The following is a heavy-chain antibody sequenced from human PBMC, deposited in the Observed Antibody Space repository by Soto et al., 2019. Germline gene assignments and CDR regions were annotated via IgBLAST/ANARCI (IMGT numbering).Heavy chain of an antibody. V-gene: IGHV1-18*01. J-gene: IGHJ4*02. CDR2: ISAYNRKT. D-gene: IGHD6-6*01. Sequence: QAQLVQSGAEVKKPGASVKVSCKASGYTFTNYGISWVRQAPGQGLEWMGWISAYNRKTDYAQKFQGRVIMTTDTSTSTAYMELRSLRSDDTAVYYCERDRSSSSLWGQGTLVTVSS. CDR1: GYTFTNYG. CDR3: ERDRSSSSL.